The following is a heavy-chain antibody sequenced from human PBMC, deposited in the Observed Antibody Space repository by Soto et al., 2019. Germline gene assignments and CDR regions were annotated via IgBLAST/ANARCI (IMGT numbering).Heavy chain of an antibody. Sequence: GGSLRLSCAASGFTFSSYGMHWVRQAPGKGLEWVAVIWYDGSNKYYADSVKGRFTISRDNAKNTLFLQMNSLRAEDTAVYYCARSSGYYAFDIWGQGTMVTVSS. CDR1: GFTFSSYG. V-gene: IGHV3-33*01. D-gene: IGHD3-22*01. CDR3: ARSSGYYAFDI. CDR2: IWYDGSNK. J-gene: IGHJ3*02.